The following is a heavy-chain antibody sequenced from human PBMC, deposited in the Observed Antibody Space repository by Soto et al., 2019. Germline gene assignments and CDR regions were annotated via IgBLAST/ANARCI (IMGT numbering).Heavy chain of an antibody. J-gene: IGHJ4*02. CDR2: ISSSSSYT. V-gene: IGHV3-11*06. CDR3: ARGRTIFGVVIPPIDY. Sequence: GGSLRLSCAASVFTFSDYYMSWIRQAPGKGLEWVSYISSSSSYTNYADSVKGRFTISRDNAKNSLYLQMNSLRAEDTAVYYCARGRTIFGVVIPPIDYWGQGTLVTAPQ. D-gene: IGHD3-3*01. CDR1: VFTFSDYY.